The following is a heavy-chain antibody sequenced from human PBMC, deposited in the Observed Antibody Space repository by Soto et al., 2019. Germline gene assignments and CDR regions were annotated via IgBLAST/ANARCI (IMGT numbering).Heavy chain of an antibody. CDR1: GYTFTSYA. V-gene: IGHV1-3*01. D-gene: IGHD1-7*01. Sequence: ASVKVSCKASGYTFTSYAMHWVRQAPGQRLEWMGWINAGNGNTKYSQKFQGRVTITRDTSASTAYMELSSLRSEDTAVYYCARDIITGTTGYYYMDVWGKGTTVTVSS. J-gene: IGHJ6*03. CDR2: INAGNGNT. CDR3: ARDIITGTTGYYYMDV.